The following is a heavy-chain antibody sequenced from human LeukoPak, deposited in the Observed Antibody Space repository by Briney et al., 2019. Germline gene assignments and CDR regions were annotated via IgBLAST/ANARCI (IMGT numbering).Heavy chain of an antibody. J-gene: IGHJ3*02. CDR2: INPNSGGT. D-gene: IGHD1-26*01. V-gene: IGHV1-2*03. Sequence: LAASVKVSCKASGYTFTSYYMHWVRQAPGQGLEWMGWINPNSGGTNYAQKFQGRVTMTRDTSISTAYMELSRLRSDDTAVYYCARVRHSGSYYDAFDIWGQGTMVTVSS. CDR3: ARVRHSGSYYDAFDI. CDR1: GYTFTSYY.